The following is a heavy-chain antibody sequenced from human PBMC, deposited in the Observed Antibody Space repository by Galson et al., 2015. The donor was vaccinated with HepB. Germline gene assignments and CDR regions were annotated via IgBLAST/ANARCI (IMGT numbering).Heavy chain of an antibody. V-gene: IGHV3-23*01. CDR2: ISGSGGST. D-gene: IGHD6-19*01. CDR3: AKDPKWLVPYFDY. Sequence: SLRLSCAASGFTFSSYAMSWVRQAPGKGLEWVSAISGSGGSTYYADSVKGRFTISRDNSKNTLYLQMSSLRAEDTAVYYCAKDPKWLVPYFDYWGQGTLVTVSS. CDR1: GFTFSSYA. J-gene: IGHJ4*02.